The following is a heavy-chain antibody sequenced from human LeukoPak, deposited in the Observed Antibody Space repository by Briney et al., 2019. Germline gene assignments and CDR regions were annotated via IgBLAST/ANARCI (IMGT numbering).Heavy chain of an antibody. J-gene: IGHJ5*02. CDR3: AKEYDLWHEQGNWFET. V-gene: IGHV3-23*01. CDR2: INDDTP. CDR1: GFSFNTYS. D-gene: IGHD3-3*01. Sequence: PGGSLRLSCTTSGFSFNTYSMSWVRQAPGKGLEWVSAINDDTPYYTDSVKGRFTVSRDNSRDTLYLHVNSLRAEDTAIYYCAKEYDLWHEQGNWFETWGQGVLVTVSS.